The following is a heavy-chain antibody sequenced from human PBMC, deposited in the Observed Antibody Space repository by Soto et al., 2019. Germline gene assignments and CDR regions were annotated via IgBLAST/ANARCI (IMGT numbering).Heavy chain of an antibody. CDR2: ISGSGGST. CDR1: GFTFSSYA. J-gene: IGHJ4*02. D-gene: IGHD5-18*01. Sequence: EVQLLESGGGLVQPGGSLRLSCAASGFTFSSYAMSWVRQAPGKGLEWVSAISGSGGSTYYADSVKGRFTICRDNSKNTLYLQMHSLRVEDTAVYYCAKDRTLVYSDGFFDYWGQGTLVTVSS. CDR3: AKDRTLVYSDGFFDY. V-gene: IGHV3-23*01.